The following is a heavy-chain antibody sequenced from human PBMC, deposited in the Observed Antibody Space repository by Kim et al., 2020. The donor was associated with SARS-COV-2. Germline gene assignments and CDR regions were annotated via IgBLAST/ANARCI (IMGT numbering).Heavy chain of an antibody. Sequence: ASVKVSCKASGYAFNGYFIHWVRQAPRQGLEWMGRINPNNGGATYAQKFQGRVTMTWDSSSSTAYMDLSGLRTDDTAVFYCARSARRNDVYEIDFWGQGTLVTVSS. CDR3: ARSARRNDVYEIDF. J-gene: IGHJ4*02. CDR1: GYAFNGYF. CDR2: INPNNGGA. D-gene: IGHD5-12*01. V-gene: IGHV1-2*06.